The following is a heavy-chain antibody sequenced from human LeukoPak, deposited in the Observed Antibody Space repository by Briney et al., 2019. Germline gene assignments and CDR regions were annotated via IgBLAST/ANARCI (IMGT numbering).Heavy chain of an antibody. D-gene: IGHD6-19*01. Sequence: SETLSLTCAVSGHSISSGYYWGWIRQPPGTGLEWIGSFYHSGSTDHNPSLKSRVTISADTSKNQFALKLSSVTAADTAVYYCARSTYSSGWYWDYWGQGTLVTVSS. CDR3: ARSTYSSGWYWDY. J-gene: IGHJ4*02. V-gene: IGHV4-38-2*01. CDR2: FYHSGST. CDR1: GHSISSGYY.